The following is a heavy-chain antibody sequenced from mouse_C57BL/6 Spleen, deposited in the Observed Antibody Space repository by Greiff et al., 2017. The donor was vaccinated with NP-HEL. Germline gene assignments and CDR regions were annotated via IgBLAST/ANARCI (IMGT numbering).Heavy chain of an antibody. V-gene: IGHV5-16*01. Sequence: EVQRVESEGGLVQPGRSMKLSCTASGFTFSDYYMAWVRQVPEKGLEWVANINYDGSSTYYLDSLKSRFIISRDNAKNILYLQMSSLKSEDTATYYCARNYGSEAMDYWGQGTSVTVSS. CDR1: GFTFSDYY. CDR2: INYDGSST. J-gene: IGHJ4*01. D-gene: IGHD1-1*01. CDR3: ARNYGSEAMDY.